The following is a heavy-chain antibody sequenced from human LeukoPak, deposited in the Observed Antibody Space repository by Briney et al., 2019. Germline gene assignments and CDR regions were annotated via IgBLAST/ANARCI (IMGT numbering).Heavy chain of an antibody. CDR1: GGSISSSSYY. V-gene: IGHV4-39*02. CDR2: IYYSGST. Sequence: SETLSLTCTVSGGSISSSSYYWGWIRQPPGKGLKWIGSIYYSGSTYYNPSLKSRVTISVDTSKNQFSLKLSSVTAADTAMYYCARDLRGYCTNDVCNWYFDLWGRGTLVTVSS. J-gene: IGHJ2*01. CDR3: ARDLRGYCTNDVCNWYFDL. D-gene: IGHD2-8*01.